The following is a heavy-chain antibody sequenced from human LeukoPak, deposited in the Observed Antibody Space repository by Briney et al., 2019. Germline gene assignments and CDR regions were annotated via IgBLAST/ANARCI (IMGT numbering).Heavy chain of an antibody. D-gene: IGHD6-19*01. CDR1: GFTFNSYW. CDR2: VNTDGSAT. CDR3: ARGKQWLVLSDAFDI. J-gene: IGHJ3*02. Sequence: GGSLRLSCAASGFTFNSYWMSWVRQPPGKGLVWVSRVNTDGSATSYADSVKGRFTISRDNAKNTLYLQMNSLRAEDTAVYYCARGKQWLVLSDAFDIWGQGTMVTVSS. V-gene: IGHV3-74*01.